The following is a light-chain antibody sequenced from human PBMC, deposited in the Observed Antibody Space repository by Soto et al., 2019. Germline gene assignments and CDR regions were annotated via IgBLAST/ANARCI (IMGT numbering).Light chain of an antibody. J-gene: IGKJ1*01. CDR2: DAS. CDR1: QTVRNNY. Sequence: EFVLTQSPGTLSLSPGERATLSCRASQTVRNNYLAWYQQKPGQAPRLLIYDASSRATGIPDRFSGGGSGTEFTLTISSLQPDDFATYYCQQYNNYSTFGQGTKVDIK. V-gene: IGKV3-20*01. CDR3: QQYNNYST.